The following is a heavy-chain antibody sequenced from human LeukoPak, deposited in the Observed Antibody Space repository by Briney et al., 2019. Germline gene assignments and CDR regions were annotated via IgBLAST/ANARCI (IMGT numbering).Heavy chain of an antibody. D-gene: IGHD3-10*01. Sequence: GASVKVSCKASGGTFSSYAISWVRQAPGQGLEWMGGIIPIFGIANYAQKFQGRVTITADKSTSTAYMELSSLRSEDTAVYYCARARYYGSGSYSPLDYWGQGTLVTVSS. CDR2: IIPIFGIA. J-gene: IGHJ4*02. CDR1: GGTFSSYA. CDR3: ARARYYGSGSYSPLDY. V-gene: IGHV1-69*10.